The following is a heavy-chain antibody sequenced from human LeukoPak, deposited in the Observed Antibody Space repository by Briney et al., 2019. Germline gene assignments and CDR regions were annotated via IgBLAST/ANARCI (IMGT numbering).Heavy chain of an antibody. Sequence: GGSLRLSCAASGFSFSSYSMNWVRQAPGQGLEWVSSITSSSSYIYYADSVKGRFTISRDNAKNSLYLQMNSLRAEDTAVYYCARSLEMGYGYWGQGTLVTVSS. V-gene: IGHV3-21*01. CDR3: ARSLEMGYGY. CDR2: ITSSSSYI. J-gene: IGHJ4*02. CDR1: GFSFSSYS. D-gene: IGHD2-8*01.